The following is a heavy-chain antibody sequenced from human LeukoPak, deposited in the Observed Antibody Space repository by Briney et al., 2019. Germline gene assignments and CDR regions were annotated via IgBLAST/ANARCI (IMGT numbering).Heavy chain of an antibody. V-gene: IGHV3-74*01. CDR1: GNYW. D-gene: IGHD6-19*01. CDR2: INSDGSWT. CDR3: ARAGKQWLGNYVWYYGMDV. J-gene: IGHJ6*02. Sequence: PGGSLRLSCAASGNYWMHWVRQVPGKGLVWVSHINSDGSWTSYADSVKGRFTISRDSAKNSLYLQMNSLRDEDTAVYYCARAGKQWLGNYVWYYGMDVWGQGTTVTVSS.